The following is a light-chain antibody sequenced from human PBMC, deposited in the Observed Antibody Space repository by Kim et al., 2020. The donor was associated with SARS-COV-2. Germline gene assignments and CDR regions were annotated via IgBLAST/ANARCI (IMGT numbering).Light chain of an antibody. V-gene: IGLV3-21*04. J-gene: IGLJ2*01. Sequence: GKTHRMTGEGNNSGNKSVHWYQQKPGQAPVLVIYYDSDRPSGIPERFSGSNSGNTATLTISRVEAGDEADYYCQVWDSSSDHVVFGGGTQLAVL. CDR3: QVWDSSSDHVV. CDR2: YDS. CDR1: NSGNKS.